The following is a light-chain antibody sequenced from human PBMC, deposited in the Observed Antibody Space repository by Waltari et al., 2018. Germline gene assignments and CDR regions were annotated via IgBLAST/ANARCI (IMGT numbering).Light chain of an antibody. Sequence: QSALTQPASVSGSPGQSITISCSGVGSAAGAFDSVSWHQPHPGKAPQVIIYDVTNRPSGVSDRFSASKSANTASLTISRLQPEDEADYYCSSQTLDGLVLFGGGTRLTVL. CDR1: GSAAGAFDS. CDR3: SSQTLDGLVL. J-gene: IGLJ2*01. CDR2: DVT. V-gene: IGLV2-14*03.